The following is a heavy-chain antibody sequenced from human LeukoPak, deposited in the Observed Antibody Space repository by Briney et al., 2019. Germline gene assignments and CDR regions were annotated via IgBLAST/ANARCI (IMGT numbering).Heavy chain of an antibody. V-gene: IGHV1-69*05. CDR3: ARGATTLDAFDI. D-gene: IGHD1-1*01. CDR1: GGTFSSYA. Sequence: SVKVSRKASGGTFSSYAISWARQAPGQGLEWMGGIIPIFGTANYAQKFQGRVTITTDESTSTAYMELSSLRSEDTAVYYCARGATTLDAFDIWGQGTMVTVSS. CDR2: IIPIFGTA. J-gene: IGHJ3*02.